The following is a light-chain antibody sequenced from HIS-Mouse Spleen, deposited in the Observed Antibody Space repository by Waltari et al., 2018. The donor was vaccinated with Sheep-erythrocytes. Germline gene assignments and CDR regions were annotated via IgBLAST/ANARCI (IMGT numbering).Light chain of an antibody. V-gene: IGKV1-39*01. J-gene: IGKJ2*01. CDR2: AES. Sequence: DIQMTQSPSSLSASVGYRVTITCRARQSISSYLNWYQQKPGKSPKLLIYAESNLQSGVTSRFSGSGSGTDFTLTISSLQPEDFATYYCQQSYSTPYTFGQVTKLEIK. CDR3: QQSYSTPYT. CDR1: QSISSY.